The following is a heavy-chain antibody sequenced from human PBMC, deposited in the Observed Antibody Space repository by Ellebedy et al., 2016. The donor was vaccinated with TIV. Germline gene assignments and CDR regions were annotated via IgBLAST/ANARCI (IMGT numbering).Heavy chain of an antibody. J-gene: IGHJ4*02. CDR3: ARGWYSGYDSRSFDY. V-gene: IGHV4-34*01. Sequence: SETLSLXCAVYGESFSGYYWSWIRQPPGKGLEWIGEVNHSGSVNYNPSLKSRVTMSVDTSKNQISLKLTSVTAADTAVYYCARGWYSGYDSRSFDYWGQGTLVTVSS. CDR2: VNHSGSV. CDR1: GESFSGYY. D-gene: IGHD5-12*01.